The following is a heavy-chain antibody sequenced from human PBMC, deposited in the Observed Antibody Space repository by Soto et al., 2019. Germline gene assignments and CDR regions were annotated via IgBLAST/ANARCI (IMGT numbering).Heavy chain of an antibody. J-gene: IGHJ6*02. Sequence: QVHLVESGGGVVQPGRSLRLSCAASGFTFTSYGMHWVRQAPGQGLEWVAVISFDGRNKYYADSVKGRFTISRDNSKNTLYLEMNSLRPEDTAVYYCAKDRGLELPPYLFPYGMDVWGQGTTVTVSS. CDR1: GFTFTSYG. V-gene: IGHV3-30*18. CDR2: ISFDGRNK. D-gene: IGHD1-26*01. CDR3: AKDRGLELPPYLFPYGMDV.